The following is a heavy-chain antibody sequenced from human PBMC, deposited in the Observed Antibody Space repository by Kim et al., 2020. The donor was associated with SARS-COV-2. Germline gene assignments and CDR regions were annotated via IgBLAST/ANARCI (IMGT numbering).Heavy chain of an antibody. CDR3: AKFRGGTYYNYFLDY. Sequence: ADSAKGRFTICRDNGRNTLYLQMNSLGAEDTAVYYCAKFRGGTYYNYFLDYWGQGTLVTVSS. J-gene: IGHJ4*02. V-gene: IGHV3-23*01. D-gene: IGHD1-26*01.